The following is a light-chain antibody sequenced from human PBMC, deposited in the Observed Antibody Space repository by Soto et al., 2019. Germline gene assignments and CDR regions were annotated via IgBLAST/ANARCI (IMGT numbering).Light chain of an antibody. J-gene: IGLJ2*01. CDR2: EVS. Sequence: QSVLTQPASVSGSPGQSITISCTGTSSDVGGYNYVSWYQQHPGKAPKLMIYEVSNRPSGVSNRFSGSKSGNTASLTISGLQAEDEADYYCSSSTRSDTLLFGGGTKLTVL. CDR3: SSSTRSDTLL. V-gene: IGLV2-14*01. CDR1: SSDVGGYNY.